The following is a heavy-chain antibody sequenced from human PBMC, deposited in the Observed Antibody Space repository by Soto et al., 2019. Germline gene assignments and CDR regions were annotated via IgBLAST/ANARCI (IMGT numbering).Heavy chain of an antibody. CDR3: ARSQHTAMPIGDAFDI. V-gene: IGHV1-2*04. Sequence: ASVKVSCKASGYTFTGYYMHWVRQAPGQGLEWMGWINPNSGGTNYAQKFQGWVTMTRDTSISTAYLQWSSLKASDTAMYYCARSQHTAMPIGDAFDIWGQGTMVTVSS. CDR1: GYTFTGYY. CDR2: INPNSGGT. J-gene: IGHJ3*02. D-gene: IGHD5-18*01.